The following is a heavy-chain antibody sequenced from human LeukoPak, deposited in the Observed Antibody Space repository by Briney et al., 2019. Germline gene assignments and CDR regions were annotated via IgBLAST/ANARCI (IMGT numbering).Heavy chain of an antibody. J-gene: IGHJ3*02. D-gene: IGHD6-19*01. CDR2: IFNSGST. CDR1: GGSIISGSYY. Sequence: SQTLSLTCTVSGGSIISGSYYWIWIRQPAGKGLEWIGRIFNSGSTNYNPSLKSRVTISVDTSKNHFSLKLCSVTAADTAVYYCARGPVAGTLDAFDIWGQGTMVTVSS. V-gene: IGHV4-61*02. CDR3: ARGPVAGTLDAFDI.